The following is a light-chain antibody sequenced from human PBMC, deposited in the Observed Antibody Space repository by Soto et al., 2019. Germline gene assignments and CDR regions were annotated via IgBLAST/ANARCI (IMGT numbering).Light chain of an antibody. Sequence: EIVLTQSPGTLSLSPGERATNSCRASQSVSSSYLAWYQQKPGQAPRLLIYGASSRATGIPDRFSGSGSGTDFTLTISRLEPEDFAVYYCQQYGSSLITFGQGTRLEIK. J-gene: IGKJ5*01. V-gene: IGKV3-20*01. CDR3: QQYGSSLIT. CDR1: QSVSSSY. CDR2: GAS.